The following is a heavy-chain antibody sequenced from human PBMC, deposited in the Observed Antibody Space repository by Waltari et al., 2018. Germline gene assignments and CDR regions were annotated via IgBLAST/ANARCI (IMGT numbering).Heavy chain of an antibody. CDR1: GGSIRGSF. V-gene: IGHV4-59*03. D-gene: IGHD1-7*01. Sequence: QVQLQESGPGLVKPSETLSLTCTVSGGSIRGSFWSWIRQPPGKGLEWIGYIYSSGSTSGSTNYNPSLKRRVTISVATSKNQFSLMLSSVTPADPAVYYSANYRVGRDWGQGPLVTVSS. J-gene: IGHJ4*02. CDR3: ANYRVGRD. CDR2: IYSSGSTSGST.